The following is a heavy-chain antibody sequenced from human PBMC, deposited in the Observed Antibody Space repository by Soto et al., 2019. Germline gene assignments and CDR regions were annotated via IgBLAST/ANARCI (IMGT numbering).Heavy chain of an antibody. CDR3: ARDHAPIVIVGVLDY. J-gene: IGHJ4*02. D-gene: IGHD1-26*01. CDR1: GFTFSSYA. Sequence: GGSLRLSCAASGFTFSSYAMHWVRQAPGKGLEWVAVISYDGSNKYYADSVKGRFTISRDNSKNTLYLQMNSLRAEDTAVYYCARDHAPIVIVGVLDYWGQGTLVTVSS. V-gene: IGHV3-30-3*01. CDR2: ISYDGSNK.